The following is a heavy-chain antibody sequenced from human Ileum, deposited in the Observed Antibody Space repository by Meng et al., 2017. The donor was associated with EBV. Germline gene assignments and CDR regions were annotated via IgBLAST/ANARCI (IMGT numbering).Heavy chain of an antibody. CDR1: GYTFTGYN. CDR2: INGNSGGT. D-gene: IGHD3-10*01. J-gene: IGHJ4*02. V-gene: IGHV1-2*06. CDR3: ARDQYYASGTKDY. Sequence: QVQSGQSGAEVKNPGASVKVSCKASGYTFTGYNIHWVRQAAGQGLEWMGRINGNSGGTDYARKFRGRVTMTRDTSISTAYMELSGLRSDDTAIYYCARDQYYASGTKDYWGQGTLVTVSS.